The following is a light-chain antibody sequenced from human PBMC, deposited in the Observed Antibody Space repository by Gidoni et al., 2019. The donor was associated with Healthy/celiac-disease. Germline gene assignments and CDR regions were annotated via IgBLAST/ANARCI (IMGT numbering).Light chain of an antibody. CDR1: QSVSSSY. CDR2: GAS. CDR3: QLYGSS. V-gene: IGKV3-20*01. J-gene: IGKJ1*01. Sequence: VLTQSPGTLALSPGERATLSCRASQSVSSSYIDWYQQKPVQAPMPLIYGASIRATGIPDRFSGSGSGTDFTLTISRLEPEDFAVYYCQLYGSSFGQGTKVEIK.